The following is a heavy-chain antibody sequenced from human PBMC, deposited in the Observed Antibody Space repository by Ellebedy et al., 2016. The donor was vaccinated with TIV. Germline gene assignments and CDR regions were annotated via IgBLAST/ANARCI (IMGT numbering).Heavy chain of an antibody. V-gene: IGHV4-4*07. CDR1: GGSIIHYY. D-gene: IGHD2-15*01. J-gene: IGHJ4*02. Sequence: MPGGSLRLSCTVSGGSIIHYYWSWVRQPAGKGLQWLGRIYTSGATNYNPSLKSRVALSVDSSKNQLSLRLTSVTAADTAVYYCARGPENDFCRGDCYDFWGLGSLVTVSS. CDR3: ARGPENDFCRGDCYDF. CDR2: IYTSGAT.